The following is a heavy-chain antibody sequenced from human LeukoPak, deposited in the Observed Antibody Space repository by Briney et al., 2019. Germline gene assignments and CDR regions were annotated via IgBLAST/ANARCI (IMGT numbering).Heavy chain of an antibody. J-gene: IGHJ4*02. CDR1: GFTFSSYA. D-gene: IGHD3-10*01. CDR3: AKDGAWFGELLVDY. V-gene: IGHV3-23*01. CDR2: IDSGVIT. Sequence: GGSLRLSCVASGFTFSSYAMSWVRQAPGKGLEWVSDIDSGVITYYADSVKGRLTISRDNSKNTLYLQMNSLRAEDTAVYYCAKDGAWFGELLVDYWGQGTLVTVSS.